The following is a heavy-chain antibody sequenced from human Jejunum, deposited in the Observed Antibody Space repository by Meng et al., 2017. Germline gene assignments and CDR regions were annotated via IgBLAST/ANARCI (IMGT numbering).Heavy chain of an antibody. CDR2: IIDYAGNT. D-gene: IGHD1-26*01. Sequence: ASVKVSCKASGYTFSTYGISWLRQAPGQGLEWMGWIIDYAGNTHYAQNFRDRLTMTTDTATSTAYMELRTLTSDDTAVYYCARSFSGTYYRFDFCGQGTLVTVSS. CDR1: GYTFSTYG. CDR3: ARSFSGTYYRFDF. J-gene: IGHJ4*02. V-gene: IGHV1-18*01.